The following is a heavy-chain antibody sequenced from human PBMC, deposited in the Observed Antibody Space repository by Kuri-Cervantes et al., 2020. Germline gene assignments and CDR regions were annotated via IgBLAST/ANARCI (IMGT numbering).Heavy chain of an antibody. CDR1: GDSVSNKSVA. J-gene: IGHJ4*02. CDR2: TYYRSKWYN. CDR3: ARVQSVDTHDKSFEY. Sequence: LRLSCAISGDSVSNKSVAWNWIRQSPSRGLEWLGRTYYRSKWYNDYAVSVKSRITINPDTSKNQFSLQLNSVTPEDTAIYYCARVQSVDTHDKSFEYWGQGTPVTVSS. V-gene: IGHV6-1*01. D-gene: IGHD3-9*01.